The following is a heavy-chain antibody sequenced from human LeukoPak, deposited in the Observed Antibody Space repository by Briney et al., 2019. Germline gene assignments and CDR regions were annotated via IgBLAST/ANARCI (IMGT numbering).Heavy chain of an antibody. CDR1: GFTVSSNY. CDR2: IYSGGST. D-gene: IGHD1-26*01. CDR3: AGEIGRSGGYDY. J-gene: IGHJ4*02. Sequence: PGGSLRLSCAASGFTVSSNYMSWVRQAPGKGLEWVSVIYSGGSTYYADSVKGRFTISRDNSEKRVYLQMNNLRTEDTAVYFCAGEIGRSGGYDYWGQGTLVTVSS. V-gene: IGHV3-53*05.